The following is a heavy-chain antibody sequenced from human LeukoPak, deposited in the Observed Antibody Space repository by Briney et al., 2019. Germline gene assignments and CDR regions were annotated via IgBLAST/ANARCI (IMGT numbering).Heavy chain of an antibody. Sequence: ASVKVSCKASGYTSTDYYLHWVRQAPGQGLEWMGWINPNSGGTNYAQKFQGRVTMTRDTSISTAYMELSRLRSDDTAVYYCAHYCSGGSCHSDYWGQGTLVTVSS. CDR3: AHYCSGGSCHSDY. CDR2: INPNSGGT. V-gene: IGHV1-2*02. J-gene: IGHJ4*02. D-gene: IGHD2-15*01. CDR1: GYTSTDYY.